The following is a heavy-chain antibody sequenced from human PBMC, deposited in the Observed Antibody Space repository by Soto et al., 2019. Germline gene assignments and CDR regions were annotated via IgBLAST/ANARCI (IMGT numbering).Heavy chain of an antibody. V-gene: IGHV4-61*01. CDR2: IYYSGST. J-gene: IGHJ5*02. CDR1: GGSVSSGSYY. Sequence: SETLSLTCTVSGGSVSSGSYYWSWIRQPPGKGLEWIGYIYYSGSTNYNPSLKSRVTISVDTSKNQFSLKLSSVTAADTAVYYCARAHAYYYDSSGPNWFDPWGQGTLVTVSS. CDR3: ARAHAYYYDSSGPNWFDP. D-gene: IGHD3-22*01.